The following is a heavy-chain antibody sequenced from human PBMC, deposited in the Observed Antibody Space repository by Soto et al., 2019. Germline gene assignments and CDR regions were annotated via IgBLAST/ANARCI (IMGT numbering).Heavy chain of an antibody. CDR2: ISGGGGTT. CDR1: GFTFNSYS. J-gene: IGHJ6*02. CDR3: AKNVWGITIFGGMDV. V-gene: IGHV3-23*01. Sequence: GGSLRLSCAASGFTFNSYSMSWVRQAPGKGLEWVSAISGGGGTTYYADSVKGRFTISRDNSKNTLYLQMNSLRAEDTAVYYCAKNVWGITIFGGMDVWGQGTTVTVS. D-gene: IGHD3-9*01.